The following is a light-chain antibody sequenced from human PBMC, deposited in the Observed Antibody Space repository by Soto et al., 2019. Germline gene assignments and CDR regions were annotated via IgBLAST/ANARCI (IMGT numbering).Light chain of an antibody. CDR3: QQCFSLPPT. V-gene: IGKV1-39*01. CDR2: AAS. Sequence: DIQMTQSPATLSGSVGDRVTITCRASQTISSWLAWYQQKPGKAPKLLIYAASNLQRGVPSRFSGSGSGTEFTLTISNLQPDDFAVYYCQQCFSLPPTFGHGTKVDI. CDR1: QTISSW. J-gene: IGKJ1*01.